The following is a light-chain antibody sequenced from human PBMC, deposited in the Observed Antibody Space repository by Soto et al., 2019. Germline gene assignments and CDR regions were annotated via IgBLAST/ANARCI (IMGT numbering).Light chain of an antibody. V-gene: IGKV1-8*01. J-gene: IGKJ1*01. CDR1: PGISSY. CDR3: QHYYSYRT. CDR2: AAS. Sequence: AIRLTQSPSSFSASTGDRVTITCRASPGISSYLAWYQQKPGKAPKLLIYAASTLQSGVPSRFSGSGSGTDFTLTISCLESEGFATYYCQHYYSYRTFGQGTKVEIK.